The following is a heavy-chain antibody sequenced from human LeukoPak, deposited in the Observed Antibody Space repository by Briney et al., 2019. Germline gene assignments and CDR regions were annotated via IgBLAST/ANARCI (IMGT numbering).Heavy chain of an antibody. CDR2: IYYSGST. V-gene: IGHV4-59*01. CDR3: ARDRRAGQSGYWFDP. Sequence: SETLSLTCTVSGGSISSYYWSWIRQPPGKGLEWLAYIYYSGSTYYNPSLKSRVTISVDTSKNQFSLKLTSVTAADTAVYYCARDRRAGQSGYWFDPWGQGTLVTVSS. J-gene: IGHJ5*02. CDR1: GGSISSYY. D-gene: IGHD3-22*01.